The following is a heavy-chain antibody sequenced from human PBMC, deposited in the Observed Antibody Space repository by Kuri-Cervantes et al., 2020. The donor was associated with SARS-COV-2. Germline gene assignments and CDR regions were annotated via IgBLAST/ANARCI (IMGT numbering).Heavy chain of an antibody. CDR3: ERVVGIRGYFDY. Sequence: GESLKISCAASGFTVSSNYMSWVRQAPGKGLEWVSVIYSGGSTYYADFVKGRFTISRDNSKNTLYLQMNSLRAEDTAVYYCERVVGIRGYFDYWGQGTLVTVSS. CDR2: IYSGGST. J-gene: IGHJ4*02. D-gene: IGHD3-10*01. V-gene: IGHV3-53*01. CDR1: GFTVSSNY.